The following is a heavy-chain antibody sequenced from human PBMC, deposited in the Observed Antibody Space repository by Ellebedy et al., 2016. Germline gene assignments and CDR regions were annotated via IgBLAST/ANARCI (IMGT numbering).Heavy chain of an antibody. V-gene: IGHV4-59*01. CDR1: GGSISSYY. CDR2: IYYSGST. CDR3: ARERDFEGQWLRY. D-gene: IGHD6-19*01. J-gene: IGHJ4*02. Sequence: SETLSLTXTVSGGSISSYYWSWIRQPPGKGLEWIGYIYYSGSTNYNPSLKSRVTISVDTSKNQFSLKLSSVTAADTAVYYCARERDFEGQWLRYWGQGTLVTVSS.